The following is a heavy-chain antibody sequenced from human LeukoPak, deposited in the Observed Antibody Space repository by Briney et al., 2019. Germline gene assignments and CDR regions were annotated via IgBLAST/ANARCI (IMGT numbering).Heavy chain of an antibody. Sequence: SVKVSCKASGGTFSDYAVTWVRQAPGQGLEWMGGIIPIFDTANYAQKFQGRVTISTDESTSTAYMELSSLRAEDTAVYYCARGLIQLWIFDYWGQGTLVNVSS. J-gene: IGHJ4*02. CDR1: GGTFSDYA. CDR2: IIPIFDTA. D-gene: IGHD5-18*01. CDR3: ARGLIQLWIFDY. V-gene: IGHV1-69*05.